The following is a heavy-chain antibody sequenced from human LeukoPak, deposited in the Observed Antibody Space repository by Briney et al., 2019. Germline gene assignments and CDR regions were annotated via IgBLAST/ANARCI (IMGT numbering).Heavy chain of an antibody. D-gene: IGHD4-17*01. CDR3: AKGDGETYYYYYGMDV. V-gene: IGHV3-23*01. CDR1: GFTFSSYA. CDR2: ISGSGGST. Sequence: GGSLRLSCAASGFTFSSYAMSWVRQAPGEGLEWVSAISGSGGSTYYADSVKGRFTISRDNSKNTLYPQMNSLSAEDTAVYYCAKGDGETYYYYYGMDVWGQGTTVTVSS. J-gene: IGHJ6*02.